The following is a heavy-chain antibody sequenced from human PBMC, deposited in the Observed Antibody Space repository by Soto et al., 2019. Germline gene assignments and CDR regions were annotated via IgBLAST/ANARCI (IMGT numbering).Heavy chain of an antibody. CDR1: GFTFSSYW. J-gene: IGHJ4*02. CDR2: INSDGSST. V-gene: IGHV3-74*01. D-gene: IGHD3-22*01. CDR3: ARDPTYYYYDSSGYHPDY. Sequence: GGSLRLSCAASGFTFSSYWMHWVRQAPGKGLVWVSRINSDGSSTSYADSVKGRFTISRDNAKNTLYLQMNSLRAEDTAVYYCARDPTYYYYDSSGYHPDYWGQGTLVTVSS.